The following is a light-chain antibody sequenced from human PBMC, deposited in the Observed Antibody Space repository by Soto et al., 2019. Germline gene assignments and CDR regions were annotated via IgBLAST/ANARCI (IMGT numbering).Light chain of an antibody. Sequence: QSVLTQSPSASASLGASVKLTCTLSSGHSSYAIAWHQQQPEKGPRYLMKLSSDGSHSKGDGIPDRFSGSSSGAERYLTIFSLQSEDEADYYCQTWDTGARVVFGGGTKLTVL. CDR1: SGHSSYA. V-gene: IGLV4-69*01. CDR2: LSSDGSH. J-gene: IGLJ2*01. CDR3: QTWDTGARVV.